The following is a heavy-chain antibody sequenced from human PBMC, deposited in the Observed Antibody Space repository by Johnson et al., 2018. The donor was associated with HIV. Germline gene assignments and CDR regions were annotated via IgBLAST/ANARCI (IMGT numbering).Heavy chain of an antibody. CDR1: GFTFDDYA. CDR2: ISWNSGSI. CDR3: AKDSMGYNWNQFEAFDI. J-gene: IGHJ3*02. D-gene: IGHD1-20*01. Sequence: VQLVESGGGVVQPGRSLRLSCAASGFTFDDYAMHWVRQAPGKGLQWVSGISWNSGSIGYADSVKGRFTISRDNAKNSLYLQMNSLRAEDTAVYYCAKDSMGYNWNQFEAFDIWGQGTMVTVSS. V-gene: IGHV3-9*01.